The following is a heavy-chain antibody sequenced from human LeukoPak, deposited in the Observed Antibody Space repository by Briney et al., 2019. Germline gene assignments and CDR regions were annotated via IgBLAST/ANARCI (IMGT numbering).Heavy chain of an antibody. CDR3: TTSSGYYLFDY. D-gene: IGHD3-22*01. V-gene: IGHV3-15*01. CDR2: IKSKTDGGTT. Sequence: PGGSLRLSXAASGFTFSNAWMSWVCQAPGKGLEWVGRIKSKTDGGTTDYAAPVKGRFTISRDDSKNTLYLQMNSLKTEDTAVYYCTTSSGYYLFDYWGQGTLVTVSS. J-gene: IGHJ4*02. CDR1: GFTFSNAW.